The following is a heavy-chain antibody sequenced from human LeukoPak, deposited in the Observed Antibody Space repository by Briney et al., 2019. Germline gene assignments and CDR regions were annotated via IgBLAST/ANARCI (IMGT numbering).Heavy chain of an antibody. J-gene: IGHJ6*02. D-gene: IGHD6-13*01. CDR1: GFTFSSYG. CDR3: AREKYSSSWYPVNYYYYGMDV. V-gene: IGHV3-33*01. CDR2: IWYDGSNK. Sequence: PGGSLRLSCAASGFTFSSYGMHWVRQAPGKGLEWVAVIWYDGSNKYYADSVKGRFTISRDNSKNTLYLQMNSLRAEDTAVYYCAREKYSSSWYPVNYYYYGMDVWGQGTTVTVSS.